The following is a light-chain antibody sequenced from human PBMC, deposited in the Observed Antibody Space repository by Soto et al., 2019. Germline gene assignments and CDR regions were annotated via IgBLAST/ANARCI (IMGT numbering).Light chain of an antibody. J-gene: IGLJ2*01. Sequence: QSALTQPASVSGSPGQSITISCTGTSSDVGGYNYVPWYQQHPGKAPKLMIYDVSNRPSGVSNRFSGSKSGNTASLTISGLRAEDEADYYGSSYKRSSTLAFGGGTKVTLL. CDR3: SSYKRSSTLA. V-gene: IGLV2-14*01. CDR2: DVS. CDR1: SSDVGGYNY.